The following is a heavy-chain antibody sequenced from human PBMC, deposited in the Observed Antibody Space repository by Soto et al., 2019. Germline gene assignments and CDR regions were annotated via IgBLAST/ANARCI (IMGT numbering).Heavy chain of an antibody. CDR3: ARLERSGLNGYYYYYMDV. D-gene: IGHD3-3*01. Sequence: PGGSLRLSCAASGFTFSSYGMHWVRQAPGKGLEWVAVIWYDGSNKYYADSVKGRFTISRDNSKNTLYLQMNSLRAEDTAVYYCARLERSGLNGYYYYYMDVWGKGTKVTVSS. J-gene: IGHJ6*03. CDR1: GFTFSSYG. V-gene: IGHV3-33*01. CDR2: IWYDGSNK.